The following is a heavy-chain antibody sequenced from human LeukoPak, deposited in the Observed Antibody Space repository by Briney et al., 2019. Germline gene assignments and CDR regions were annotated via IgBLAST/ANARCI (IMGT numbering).Heavy chain of an antibody. CDR3: ASGVGYTYYYYYYMDV. Sequence: SKTLSLTCTVSGGSITSGSYYWRWLRQPAGKGLEWIGRIYTSGSTNYNPSLKSRVTISLDTSKNQFSLILSSVTAADTAVYYCASGVGYTYYYYYYMDVWGKGTTVTVSS. D-gene: IGHD2-8*01. CDR2: IYTSGST. CDR1: GGSITSGSYY. V-gene: IGHV4-61*02. J-gene: IGHJ6*03.